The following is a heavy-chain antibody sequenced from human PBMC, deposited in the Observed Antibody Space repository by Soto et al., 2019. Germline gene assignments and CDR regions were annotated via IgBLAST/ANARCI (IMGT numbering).Heavy chain of an antibody. Sequence: QVQLQESGPGLVKPSQTLSLTCTVSGGSISSGGYYWSWIRQHPGKGLEWIGYIYYSGSTYYNPSLNSRVTIPVNTSKNQFSLKLSSVTAADTAVYYCARYTGFHRTSFDYWGQGTLVTVSS. J-gene: IGHJ4*02. CDR2: IYYSGST. V-gene: IGHV4-31*03. CDR1: GGSISSGGYY. CDR3: ARYTGFHRTSFDY. D-gene: IGHD2-2*02.